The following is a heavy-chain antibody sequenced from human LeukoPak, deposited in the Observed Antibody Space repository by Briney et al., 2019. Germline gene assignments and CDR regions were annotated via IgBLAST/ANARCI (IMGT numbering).Heavy chain of an antibody. CDR2: TSHDGNNE. CDR1: GFTLSGLT. D-gene: IGHD3-16*01. V-gene: IGHV3-30*01. CDR3: VREGGGAFDI. J-gene: IGHJ3*02. Sequence: GGSLRLSCVASGFTLSGLTMHWVRQAPGKGLEWMAFTSHDGNNEYYADSVKGRFTISRDESKSSLYLQMNSLGAEDTSVYYCVREGGGAFDIWGQGTMVIVSS.